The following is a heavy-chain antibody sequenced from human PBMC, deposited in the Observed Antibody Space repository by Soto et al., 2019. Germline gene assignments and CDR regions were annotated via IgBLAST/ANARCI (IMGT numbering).Heavy chain of an antibody. CDR1: GFTFSSYG. D-gene: IGHD6-13*01. CDR3: AREAAAAGTLDY. J-gene: IGHJ4*02. Sequence: GGSLRLSCAASGFTFSSYGMHWVRQAPGKGLEWVAVIWYDGSNKYYADSVKGRFTISRDNSKNTLYLQMNSLRAEDTAVYYCAREAAAAGTLDYWGQGTLVTVSS. V-gene: IGHV3-33*01. CDR2: IWYDGSNK.